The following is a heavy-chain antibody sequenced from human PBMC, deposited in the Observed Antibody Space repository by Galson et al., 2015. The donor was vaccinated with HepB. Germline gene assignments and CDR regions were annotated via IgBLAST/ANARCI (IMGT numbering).Heavy chain of an antibody. J-gene: IGHJ4*02. Sequence: PALVKPTQTLTLTCTFSGSSLSTSGMCVSWIRQPPGKALEWLARIDWDDDKYYSTSLKTRLTISKDTSKNQVVLTMTNMDPVDTATYYCARSVSTVVTPPPYYFDYWGQGTLVTVSS. CDR3: ARSVSTVVTPPPYYFDY. V-gene: IGHV2-70*11. CDR1: GSSLSTSGMC. CDR2: IDWDDDK. D-gene: IGHD4-23*01.